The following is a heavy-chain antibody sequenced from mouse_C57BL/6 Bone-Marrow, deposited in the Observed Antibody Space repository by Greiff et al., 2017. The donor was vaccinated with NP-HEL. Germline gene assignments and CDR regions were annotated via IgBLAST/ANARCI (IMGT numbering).Heavy chain of an antibody. Sequence: QVQLKQSGPELVKPGASVKISCKASGYSFTSYYIHWVKQRPGQGLEWIGWIYPGSGNTKYNEKFKGKARLTADTSSSTAYMQLSSLTSEDSAVYYCEGYYGNFAWFAYWGQGTLVTVSA. J-gene: IGHJ3*01. CDR3: EGYYGNFAWFAY. CDR1: GYSFTSYY. V-gene: IGHV1-66*01. D-gene: IGHD2-1*01. CDR2: IYPGSGNT.